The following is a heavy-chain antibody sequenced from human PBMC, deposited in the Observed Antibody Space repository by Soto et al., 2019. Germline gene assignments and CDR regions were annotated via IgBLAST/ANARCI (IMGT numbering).Heavy chain of an antibody. J-gene: IGHJ5*02. CDR3: ARRFYDFWSGYQVHNWFDP. CDR2: IYYSGST. V-gene: IGHV4-39*01. CDR1: GGSISSSSYY. Sequence: QLQLQESGPGLVKPSETLSLTCTVSGGSISSSSYYWGWIRQPPGKGLEWIGSIYYSGSTYYNPSLKSRVTISVDTSKNQFSLKLSSVTAADTAVYYCARRFYDFWSGYQVHNWFDPWGQGTLVTVSS. D-gene: IGHD3-3*01.